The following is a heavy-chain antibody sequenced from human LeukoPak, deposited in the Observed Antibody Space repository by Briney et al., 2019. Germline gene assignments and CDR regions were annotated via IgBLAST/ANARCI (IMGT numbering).Heavy chain of an antibody. CDR1: GYTFTDYY. V-gene: IGHV1-69-2*01. CDR3: ATGLLRFLEWPINSGGAFDI. D-gene: IGHD3-3*01. Sequence: GASVKISCKASGYTFTDYYMHWVQQAPGKGLEWMGRVDPEDGETIYAEKFQGRVTITADTSTDTAYMELSSLRSEDTAVYYCATGLLRFLEWPINSGGAFDIWGQGTMVTVSS. J-gene: IGHJ3*02. CDR2: VDPEDGET.